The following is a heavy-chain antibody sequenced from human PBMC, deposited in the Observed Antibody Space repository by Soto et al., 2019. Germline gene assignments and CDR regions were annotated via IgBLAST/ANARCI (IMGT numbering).Heavy chain of an antibody. CDR2: IIPNCEAA. D-gene: IGHD4-17*01. CDR3: ARYWNAGTLYGAFDI. V-gene: IGHV1-69*06. J-gene: IGHJ3*02. CDR1: GGSFNNYV. Sequence: QVQLVQSGAEVRKPGSSVKVSCEASGGSFNNYVISWLRQAPGQGLEWMGGIIPNCEAANYAQKFRGRNTITADKATNTAYMELNSLRPEETATYYCARYWNAGTLYGAFDIWGQGTTVIVS.